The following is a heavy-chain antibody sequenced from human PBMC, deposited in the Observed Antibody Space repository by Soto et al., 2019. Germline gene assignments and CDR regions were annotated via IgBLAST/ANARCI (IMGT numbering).Heavy chain of an antibody. J-gene: IGHJ4*02. CDR2: SRNKVNSYTT. CDR3: VRVYTVGGNWQFDY. CDR1: GFTFSDHY. Sequence: PGGSLRLSCAVSGFTFSDHYMDWVRQAPGKGLEWVGRSRNKVNSYTTEYAASVKGRFTILRDESESSMYLQMNSLKIEDTAVYYCVRVYTVGGNWQFDYWGQGALVTVSS. D-gene: IGHD1-1*01. V-gene: IGHV3-72*01.